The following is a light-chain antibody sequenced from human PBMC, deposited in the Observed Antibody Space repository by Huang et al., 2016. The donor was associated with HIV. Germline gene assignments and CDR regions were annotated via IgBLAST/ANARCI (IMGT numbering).Light chain of an antibody. V-gene: IGKV1-33*01. CDR2: DAS. Sequence: DIQMTQSPSSLSAYVGDRVTITCQASQDINNYLNWYQQKSGKAPSLLIYDASNLETGVPSRFSGSGSWTDFTFTISSLQPDDIATYYCQQYDNLPRTFGQGTKVEI. J-gene: IGKJ1*01. CDR3: QQYDNLPRT. CDR1: QDINNY.